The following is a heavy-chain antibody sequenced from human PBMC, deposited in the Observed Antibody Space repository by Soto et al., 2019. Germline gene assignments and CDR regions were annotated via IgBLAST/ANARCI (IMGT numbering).Heavy chain of an antibody. CDR3: AKSWGDTWQQSAFDF. CDR2: ISGTAYNK. CDR1: GFGFDKYS. V-gene: IGHV3-23*01. Sequence: EVRLLESGGGLVQPGGSLRLSCAASGFGFDKYSMSWVRQAPGKGLEWVSGISGTAYNKHYADSVKCPFTISKDNFEKTLELQMNSLGVEDTAVYYCAKSWGDTWQQSAFDFWGQGTMVTVSS. J-gene: IGHJ3*01. D-gene: IGHD5-18*01.